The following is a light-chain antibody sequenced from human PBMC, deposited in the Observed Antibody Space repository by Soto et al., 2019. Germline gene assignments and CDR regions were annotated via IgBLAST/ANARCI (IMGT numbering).Light chain of an antibody. Sequence: EIVLTQSPGTLSVSLGERVTLSCRASQSVSSNYLAWYQQKTGQAPRLLIYGVSSRATGIPDRFTGSGSGSDFTVTTTRLETEDFAVYYCQQYGRSPYSFGQGTKLEIK. V-gene: IGKV3-20*01. J-gene: IGKJ2*01. CDR1: QSVSSNY. CDR2: GVS. CDR3: QQYGRSPYS.